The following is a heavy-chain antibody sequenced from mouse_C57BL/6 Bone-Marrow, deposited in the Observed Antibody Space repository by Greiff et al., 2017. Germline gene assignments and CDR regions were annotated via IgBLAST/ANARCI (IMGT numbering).Heavy chain of an antibody. D-gene: IGHD1-1*01. J-gene: IGHJ2*01. CDR2: LRNKANGYTT. CDR1: GFTFTDYY. V-gene: IGHV7-4*01. CDR3: VKAGDYYGFDY. Sequence: EVTLMESGGGLVQPGASLRLSCAASGFTFTDYYMSWVRQPPGKAPEWLALLRNKANGYTTESTASVQGRFTISIDNSQMILYLIMITLRAEDSATYYCVKAGDYYGFDYWGQGTTLTGSS.